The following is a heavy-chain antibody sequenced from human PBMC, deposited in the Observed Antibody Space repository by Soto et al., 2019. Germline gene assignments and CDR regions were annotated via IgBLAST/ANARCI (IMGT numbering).Heavy chain of an antibody. Sequence: GGSLRLSCAASGFTFSSYWMHWVRQAPGKGLVWVSRINSDGSSTSYADSVKGRFTISRDNAKNTLYLQMNSLRAEDTAVYYCARGQRYYDILTGYPVDYWGQGTLVTVSS. CDR1: GFTFSSYW. J-gene: IGHJ4*02. CDR3: ARGQRYYDILTGYPVDY. D-gene: IGHD3-9*01. CDR2: INSDGSST. V-gene: IGHV3-74*01.